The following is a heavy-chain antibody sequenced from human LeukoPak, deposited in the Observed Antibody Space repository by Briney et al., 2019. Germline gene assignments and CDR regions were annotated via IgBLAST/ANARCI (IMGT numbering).Heavy chain of an antibody. CDR2: INHSGST. CDR3: ARALKASKAFDY. Sequence: PSETLSLTCAVYSGSFSGYYWSWIRQPPGKGLEWIGEINHSGSTNYNPSLKSRVTISVDTSKNQFSLKLSSVTAADTAVYYCARALKASKAFDYWGQGTLVTVSS. V-gene: IGHV4-34*01. CDR1: SGSFSGYY. J-gene: IGHJ4*02.